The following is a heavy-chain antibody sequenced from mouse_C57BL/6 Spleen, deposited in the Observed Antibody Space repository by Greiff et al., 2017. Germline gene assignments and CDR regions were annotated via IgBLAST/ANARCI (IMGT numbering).Heavy chain of an antibody. Sequence: VQLQQSGPELVKPGASVTISCKASGYAFSSSWMNWVKQRPGQGLEWIGRIYPGDGDTNYNGKFKGKATLTAAKSSSTAYMQLSSLTSEYSAVYFCARWRDYYAMDYWGQGTSVTVSS. J-gene: IGHJ4*01. V-gene: IGHV1-82*01. CDR3: ARWRDYYAMDY. CDR2: IYPGDGDT. D-gene: IGHD3-3*01. CDR1: GYAFSSSW.